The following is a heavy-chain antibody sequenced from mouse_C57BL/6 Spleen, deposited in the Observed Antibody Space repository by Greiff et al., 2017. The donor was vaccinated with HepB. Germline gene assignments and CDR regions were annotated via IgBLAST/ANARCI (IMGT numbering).Heavy chain of an antibody. CDR3: ARSYGNSWFAY. CDR2: INPSTGGT. CDR1: GYSFTGYY. Sequence: EVQLQQSGPELVKPGASVKISCKASGYSFTGYYMNWVKQSPEKSLEWIGEINPSTGGTTYNQKFKAKATLTVDKSSSTAYMQLKSLTSEDSAVYYCARSYGNSWFAYWGQGTLVTVSA. V-gene: IGHV1-42*01. J-gene: IGHJ3*01. D-gene: IGHD2-1*01.